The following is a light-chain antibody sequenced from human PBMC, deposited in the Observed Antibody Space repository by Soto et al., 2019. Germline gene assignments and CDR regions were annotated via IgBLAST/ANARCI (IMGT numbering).Light chain of an antibody. CDR2: GAS. V-gene: IGKV3-15*01. J-gene: IGKJ4*01. Sequence: LSVFGRARITVSVGTSRSVTNSYLAWYQQKPGQAPRLLIFGASTRAAGIPARFSGSGSGTEFTLTISSLQSEDFAVYYCQQYSNWPRTFGRGTKVDIK. CDR3: QQYSNWPRT. CDR1: RSVTNSY.